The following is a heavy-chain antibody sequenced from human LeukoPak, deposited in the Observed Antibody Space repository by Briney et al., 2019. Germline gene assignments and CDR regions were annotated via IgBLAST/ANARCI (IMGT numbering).Heavy chain of an antibody. D-gene: IGHD3-22*01. V-gene: IGHV1-2*02. CDR3: AFYYDSSGQDAFDI. Sequence: ASVKVSCKASGYTFTGYYMHWVRQAPGQGLEWMGWINPNSGGTNYAQKLQGRVTMTTDTSTSTAYMELRSLRSDDTAVYYCAFYYDSSGQDAFDIWGQGTMVTVSS. J-gene: IGHJ3*02. CDR2: INPNSGGT. CDR1: GYTFTGYY.